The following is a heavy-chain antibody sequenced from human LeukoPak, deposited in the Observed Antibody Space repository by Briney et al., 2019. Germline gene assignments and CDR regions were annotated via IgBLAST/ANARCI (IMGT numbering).Heavy chain of an antibody. D-gene: IGHD2-15*01. Sequence: GGTLRLSCAASRLTFSIHSTHWARHTPGKALEWISYITHQGSTTYYTDSAKDRYTNSRDNAKNSLWLQMNSLRSHHTPVFLCARTPGYCTGGRCYRYFHNWGKGTPVTVSS. CDR3: ARTPGYCTGGRCYRYFHN. CDR1: RLTFSIHS. CDR2: ITHQGSTT. J-gene: IGHJ4*03. V-gene: IGHV3-48*01.